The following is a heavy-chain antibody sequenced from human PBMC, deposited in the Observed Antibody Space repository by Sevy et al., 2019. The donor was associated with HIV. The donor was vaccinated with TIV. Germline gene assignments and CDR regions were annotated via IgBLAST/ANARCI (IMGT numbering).Heavy chain of an antibody. V-gene: IGHV3-7*04. J-gene: IGHJ4*02. CDR3: ARGNSGSFDY. D-gene: IGHD3-22*01. CDR1: GFTFSTYW. CDR2: IKQDESEK. Sequence: ESLKISCAASGFTFSTYWMHWVRQAPGKGLEWVANIKQDESEKYYVASVKGRFTISRNNAKNSLYLQMNSLRPGDKAVYYCARGNSGSFDYWGQGTLVTVSS.